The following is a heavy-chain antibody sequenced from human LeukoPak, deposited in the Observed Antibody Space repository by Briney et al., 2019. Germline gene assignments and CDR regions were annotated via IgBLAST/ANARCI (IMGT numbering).Heavy chain of an antibody. D-gene: IGHD6-13*01. CDR1: GFTFSSYG. V-gene: IGHV3-30*03. CDR3: ARETFSSSWGDY. Sequence: GGSLRLSCAASGFTFSSYGMHWVRQAPGKGLEWVAVISYDGSNKYYADSVKGRFTISRDNSKNTLYLQMNSLRAEDTAVYYCARETFSSSWGDYWGQGTLVTVSS. CDR2: ISYDGSNK. J-gene: IGHJ4*02.